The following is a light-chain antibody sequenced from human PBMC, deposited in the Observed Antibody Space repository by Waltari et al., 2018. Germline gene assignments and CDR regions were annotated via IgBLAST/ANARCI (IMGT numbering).Light chain of an antibody. Sequence: DILMTQSPAALSVYLGERATFSCRASQSISSNLAWYQQKPGQSPRLLIFGASTRATGVPARFRGSGSGTEFTLTISSLQSEDSAIYYCQQYNRWPPLTFGGGTKVEIK. CDR2: GAS. CDR1: QSISSN. V-gene: IGKV3-15*01. J-gene: IGKJ4*01. CDR3: QQYNRWPPLT.